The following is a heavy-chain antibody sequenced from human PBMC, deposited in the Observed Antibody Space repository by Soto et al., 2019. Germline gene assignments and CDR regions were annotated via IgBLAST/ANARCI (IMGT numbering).Heavy chain of an antibody. D-gene: IGHD1-1*01. V-gene: IGHV3-11*06. Sequence: VGSLRLSCEGSGFTFSDYYISWIRQAPGKGLEWISYSSNSGTFSRYADSVKGRFSISRDNTNNLLYLQMNSLRAEDTAVYYCARSGDNYNRLDYWGQGTPVTVSS. J-gene: IGHJ4*02. CDR2: SSNSGTFS. CDR1: GFTFSDYY. CDR3: ARSGDNYNRLDY.